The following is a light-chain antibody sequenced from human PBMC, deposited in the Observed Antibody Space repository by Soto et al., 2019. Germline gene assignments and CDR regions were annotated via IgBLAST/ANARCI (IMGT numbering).Light chain of an antibody. Sequence: DIQMTQSPSTLSASVGDRVSITCRASQSISSWLAWYQQRPGQAPNLLIYKASTLQSGVPSRFSGSGSGTEFTLTISSLLPDDFATYYCQQYNSYGLTFGGGTKVEIK. CDR2: KAS. V-gene: IGKV1-5*03. CDR1: QSISSW. J-gene: IGKJ4*01. CDR3: QQYNSYGLT.